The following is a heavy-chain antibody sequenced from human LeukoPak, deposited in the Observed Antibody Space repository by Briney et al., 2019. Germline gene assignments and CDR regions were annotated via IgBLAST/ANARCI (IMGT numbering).Heavy chain of an antibody. CDR3: ARKSGSSGYPFDY. CDR1: GFSFSSYS. D-gene: IGHD3-22*01. J-gene: IGHJ4*02. CDR2: ITSSSSTM. Sequence: LTGGSLRLSCAASGFSFSSYSMNWVRQAPGKGLEWVSYITSSSSTMYYADAVKGRFAISRDNAKNSLYLQMYSLRAEDTAVYYCARKSGSSGYPFDYWGQGTLVTVSS. V-gene: IGHV3-48*01.